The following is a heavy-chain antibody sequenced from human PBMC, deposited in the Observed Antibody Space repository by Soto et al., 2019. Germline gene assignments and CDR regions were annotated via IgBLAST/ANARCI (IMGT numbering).Heavy chain of an antibody. D-gene: IGHD3-22*01. CDR1: GGSISSSSYY. CDR3: ARSLPTYYYDSSGYSNWFDP. V-gene: IGHV4-39*01. Sequence: SETLSLTCTVSGGSISSSSYYWGWIRQPPGKGLEWIGSIYYSGSTYYNPSLKSRVTISVDTSKNQFSLKLSSVTAADTAVYYCARSLPTYYYDSSGYSNWFDPWGQGTLVTVSS. CDR2: IYYSGST. J-gene: IGHJ5*02.